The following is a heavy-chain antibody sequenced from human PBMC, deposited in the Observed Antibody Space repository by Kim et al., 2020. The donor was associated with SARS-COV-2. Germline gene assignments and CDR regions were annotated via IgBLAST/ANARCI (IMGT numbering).Heavy chain of an antibody. Sequence: GGSLRLSCAASGFTFSSYWMSWVRQAPGKGLEWVANIKQDGSEKYYVDSVKGRFTISRDNAKNSLYLQMNSLRAEDTAVYYCARDHEDNSYGSFFDYWGQGTLVTVSS. V-gene: IGHV3-7*03. J-gene: IGHJ4*02. D-gene: IGHD5-18*01. CDR1: GFTFSSYW. CDR2: IKQDGSEK. CDR3: ARDHEDNSYGSFFDY.